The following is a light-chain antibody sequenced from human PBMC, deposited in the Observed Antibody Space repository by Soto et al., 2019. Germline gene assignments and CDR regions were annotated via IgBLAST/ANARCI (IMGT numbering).Light chain of an antibody. V-gene: IGLV2-14*01. CDR1: SSDVGGYNY. Sequence: QSALTQPASVSGSPGQSITISCTGTSSDVGGYNYVSWYQQHPGKAPKLMIYEVSNRPSGVSNRFSGSKSGNTASLTIFGLQAEDEADYTSSITYVFGTGTKLTVL. J-gene: IGLJ1*01. CDR3: SITYV. CDR2: EVS.